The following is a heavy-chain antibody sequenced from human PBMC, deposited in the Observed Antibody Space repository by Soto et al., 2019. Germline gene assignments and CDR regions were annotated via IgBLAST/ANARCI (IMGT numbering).Heavy chain of an antibody. D-gene: IGHD6-19*01. J-gene: IGHJ6*02. V-gene: IGHV4-61*01. CDR1: GGSVSSGSYY. CDR2: IYYSGST. Sequence: SETLSLTCTVSGGSVSSGSYYWSWIRQPPGKGLEWIGYIYYSGSTNYNPSLKSRVTISVDTSKNQFSLKLSSVTAADTAVYYCASEAGTPYYYYGMDVWGQGTTVTVPS. CDR3: ASEAGTPYYYYGMDV.